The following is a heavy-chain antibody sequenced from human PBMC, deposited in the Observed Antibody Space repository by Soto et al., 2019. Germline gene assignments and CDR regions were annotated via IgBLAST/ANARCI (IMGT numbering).Heavy chain of an antibody. CDR2: ISGSGGST. J-gene: IGHJ4*02. CDR3: ATYDILTGYFDH. V-gene: IGHV3-23*01. D-gene: IGHD3-9*01. Sequence: EVQLLESGGGLVQPGGSLRLSCAASGFTFSSYAMSWVRQAPGKGLEWVSAISGSGGSTYYADSVKGRFTISRDNSKNTLYLQMNSLRAEDTAVYYCATYDILTGYFDHWGQGTLVTVSS. CDR1: GFTFSSYA.